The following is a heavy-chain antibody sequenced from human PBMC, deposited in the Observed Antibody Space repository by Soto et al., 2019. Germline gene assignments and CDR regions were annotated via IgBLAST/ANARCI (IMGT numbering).Heavy chain of an antibody. CDR3: AKGGPEKVVVPAADY. CDR2: ISAYNGNT. D-gene: IGHD2-2*01. CDR1: GYTFTSYG. Sequence: ASVKVSCKASGYTFTSYGISWVRQAPGQGLEWMGWISAYNGNTNYAQKLQGRVTMNTDTSTSTAYMELRSLRSDDTAVYDCAKGGPEKVVVPAADYWGQGTLVTVSS. J-gene: IGHJ4*02. V-gene: IGHV1-18*01.